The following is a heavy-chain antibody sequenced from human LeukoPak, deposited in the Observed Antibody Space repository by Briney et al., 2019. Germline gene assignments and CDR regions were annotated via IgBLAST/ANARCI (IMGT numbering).Heavy chain of an antibody. CDR2: ISAYNGNT. D-gene: IGHD6-13*01. CDR3: ARGSATYSSSWYFYYYYYMDV. CDR1: GYTFTSYG. J-gene: IGHJ6*03. V-gene: IGHV1-18*01. Sequence: ASVKVSCKASGYTFTSYGISWVRQAPGQGLEWMGWISAYNGNTNYAQKFQGRVTMTRDTSISTAYMELSRLRSDDTAVYYCARGSATYSSSWYFYYYYYMDVWGKGTTVTISS.